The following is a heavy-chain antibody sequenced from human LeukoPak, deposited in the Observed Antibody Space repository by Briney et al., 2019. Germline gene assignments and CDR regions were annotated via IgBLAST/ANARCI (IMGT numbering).Heavy chain of an antibody. J-gene: IGHJ4*02. CDR2: IYTGGST. CDR1: GGSFSTYY. Sequence: SETLSLTCTVSGGSFSTYYWSWIRQPAGKGLEWIGRIYTGGSTNYNPSLKSRVTMSLDTSKNQFSLKLTSVTAADTAVYYCARDLMYSSTWETFNWGQGTLVTVSS. V-gene: IGHV4-4*07. D-gene: IGHD6-13*01. CDR3: ARDLMYSSTWETFN.